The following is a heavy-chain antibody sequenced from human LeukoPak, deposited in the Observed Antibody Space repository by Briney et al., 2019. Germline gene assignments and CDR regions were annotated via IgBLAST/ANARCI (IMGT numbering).Heavy chain of an antibody. CDR2: TLYGGSN. CDR3: LSCAYGGAGRRN. D-gene: IGHD3-3*01. J-gene: IGHJ4*02. Sequence: PSETLSRTCSVSTVSSDNLHWGRLRQPPGKGLEWIGHTLYGGSNKFNPSLKSRVTISVDMSKNQFSLTLIYVTAAESAVKDFLSCAYGGAGRRNWGQGSLVTVSS. V-gene: IGHV4-59*11. CDR1: TVSSDNLH.